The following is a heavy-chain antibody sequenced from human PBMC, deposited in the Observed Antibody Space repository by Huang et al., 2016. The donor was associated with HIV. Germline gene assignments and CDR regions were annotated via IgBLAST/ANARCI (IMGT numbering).Heavy chain of an antibody. CDR1: GGSIRSDNYY. CDR2: IYYSGST. V-gene: IGHV4-39*01. J-gene: IGHJ4*02. Sequence: QLQLQESGPGLVKPSETLSLTCTVSGGSIRSDNYYWGWIRQPPGKGLEWVGSIYYSGSTYDNPSRKSRVTITVDTSKNQVSLKMRSVTAADTAVYYCARLPGSITMIRGVITDPYWGQGTLVTVSS. D-gene: IGHD3-10*01. CDR3: ARLPGSITMIRGVITDPY.